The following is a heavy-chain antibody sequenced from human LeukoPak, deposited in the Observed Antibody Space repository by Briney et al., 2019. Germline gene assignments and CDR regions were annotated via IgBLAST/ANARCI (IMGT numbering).Heavy chain of an antibody. CDR3: ARELVTVTKGCDI. V-gene: IGHV4-59*11. CDR1: DDSFSSHY. D-gene: IGHD4-17*01. CDR2: ISYIGST. Sequence: SETLSLTCAVSDDSFSSHYWTWIRQPPGKGLEWIGYISYIGSTNYNPSLKSRVTISKDTSRNQFSLRLSSVTAADTAVYYCARELVTVTKGCDIWGQGTMVSVSS. J-gene: IGHJ3*02.